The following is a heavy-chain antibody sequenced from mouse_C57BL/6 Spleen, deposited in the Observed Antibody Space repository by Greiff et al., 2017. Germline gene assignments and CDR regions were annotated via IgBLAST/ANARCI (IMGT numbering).Heavy chain of an antibody. CDR2: IHPNSGST. D-gene: IGHD1-1*01. Sequence: VKLQQPGAELVKPGASVKLSCKASGYTFTSYWMHWVKQRPGQGLEWIGMIHPNSGSTNYNEKFKSKATLTVDKSSSTAYMQLSSLTSEDSAVYYCARESIITTVVAPYAMDYWGQGTSVTVSS. V-gene: IGHV1-64*01. CDR1: GYTFTSYW. CDR3: ARESIITTVVAPYAMDY. J-gene: IGHJ4*01.